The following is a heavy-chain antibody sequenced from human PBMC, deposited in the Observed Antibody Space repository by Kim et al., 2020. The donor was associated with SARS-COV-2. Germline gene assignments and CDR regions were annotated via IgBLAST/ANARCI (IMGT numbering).Heavy chain of an antibody. CDR1: GFTFSSYA. CDR2: ISYDGSNK. CDR3: ARETHYYDSSGYYRYYYGMFV. D-gene: IGHD3-22*01. J-gene: IGHJ6*04. V-gene: IGHV3-30*04. Sequence: GGSLRLSCAASGFTFSSYAMHWVRQAPGKGLEWVAVISYDGSNKYYADSVKGRFTISRDNSKNTLYLQMNSLRAEDTAVYYCARETHYYDSSGYYRYYYGMFVCGERTTGTVSS.